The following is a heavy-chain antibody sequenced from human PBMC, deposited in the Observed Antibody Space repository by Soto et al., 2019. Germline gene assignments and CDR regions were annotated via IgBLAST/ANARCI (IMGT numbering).Heavy chain of an antibody. CDR3: ARQYYFGSGSYYHRPFDF. J-gene: IGHJ4*02. Sequence: ETLSLTCTVSGGSISSSSYYWGWIRQPPGKGLEWIGSIYYSGNTYYNPSLKSRVTISVDTAKNQFSLKLSSVTAADTAVYYCARQYYFGSGSYYHRPFDFWGQGTLVTVSS. CDR2: IYYSGNT. CDR1: GGSISSSSYY. V-gene: IGHV4-39*01. D-gene: IGHD3-10*01.